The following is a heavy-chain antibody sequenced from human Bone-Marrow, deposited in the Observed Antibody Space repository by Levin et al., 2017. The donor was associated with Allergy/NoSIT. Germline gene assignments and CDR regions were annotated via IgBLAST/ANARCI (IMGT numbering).Heavy chain of an antibody. D-gene: IGHD3-10*02. CDR2: IFYSGST. CDR3: VTNSFECSTGYPTWFDS. Sequence: PSETLSLTCSVSGGSMHTTNHYWGWIRQPPGKGLEWIGSIFYSGSTFYTPSLNGRITMSIDTSNHQFSLKLSSVTAADTAIYYCVTNSFECSTGYPTWFDSWGQGTLVTVSS. CDR1: GGSMHTTNHY. J-gene: IGHJ5*01. V-gene: IGHV4-39*07.